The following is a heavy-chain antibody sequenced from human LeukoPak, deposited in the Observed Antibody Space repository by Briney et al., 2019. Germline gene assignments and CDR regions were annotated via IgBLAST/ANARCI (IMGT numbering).Heavy chain of an antibody. V-gene: IGHV1-8*01. Sequence: ASVQVSCKASGYTFTTYDINWVRPASGQGLEWMGWMDPNSGNTGYAQKFQGRVTMPRNTSIRTAYMELSSLRSEDTAVYYYARTYYYDSADFRILYGLDVWGQGTTVTVSS. CDR3: ARTYYYDSADFRILYGLDV. CDR1: GYTFTTYD. D-gene: IGHD3-22*01. CDR2: MDPNSGNT. J-gene: IGHJ6*02.